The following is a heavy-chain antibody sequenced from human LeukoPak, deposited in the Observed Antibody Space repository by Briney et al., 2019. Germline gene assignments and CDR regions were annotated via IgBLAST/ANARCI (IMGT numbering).Heavy chain of an antibody. Sequence: GGTLRLSCAASGFTFSNSGMNWVRQAPGKGLEWVSTISGSGDSTYYADSVKGRFTSSRDNSKNTLYLQMNSLTAEDTAVYYCAKGAYYADWGQGTLVTVSS. J-gene: IGHJ4*02. CDR3: AKGAYYAD. CDR2: ISGSGDST. CDR1: GFTFSNSG. D-gene: IGHD3-3*01. V-gene: IGHV3-23*01.